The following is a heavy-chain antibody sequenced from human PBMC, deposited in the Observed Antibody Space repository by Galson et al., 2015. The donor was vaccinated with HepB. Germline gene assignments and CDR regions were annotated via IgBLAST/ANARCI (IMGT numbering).Heavy chain of an antibody. CDR3: ARDVDGNYPFDY. CDR1: GGSFDSYY. J-gene: IGHJ4*02. CDR2: ISVSEST. D-gene: IGHD1-7*01. V-gene: IGHV4-4*07. Sequence: SETLSLTCTVSGGSFDSYYWSWIRQPAGKGLEWIGRISVSESTKYNPSLKSRVSMSIDRSKKHFSLKLSSLTAADTAVYYCARDVDGNYPFDYWAREFWSPSPQ.